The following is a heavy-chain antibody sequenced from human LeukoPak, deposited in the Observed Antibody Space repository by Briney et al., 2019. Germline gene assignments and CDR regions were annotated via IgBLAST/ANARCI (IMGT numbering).Heavy chain of an antibody. D-gene: IGHD2/OR15-2a*01. J-gene: IGHJ6*03. Sequence: GGSLRLSCAAAGFTVSTSAMSWVRQAPGKGLEWVSGISGSGGGTYYADSVKGRFSISRDNAKNLVYLQMKSLRAEDTAVYFCARDTTDYYYMDVWGKGTTVTVSS. V-gene: IGHV3-23*01. CDR3: ARDTTDYYYMDV. CDR1: GFTVSTSA. CDR2: ISGSGGGT.